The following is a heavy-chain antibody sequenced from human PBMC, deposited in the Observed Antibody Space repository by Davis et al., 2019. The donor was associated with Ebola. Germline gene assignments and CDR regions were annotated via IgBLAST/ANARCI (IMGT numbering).Heavy chain of an antibody. CDR2: IFYSGTP. CDR3: ARHHGGNSGYDLDY. V-gene: IGHV4-39*01. D-gene: IGHD5-12*01. CDR1: GASISDTNYF. Sequence: SETLSLTCTVSGASISDTNYFWAWIRQPPGKGLEWIGSIFYSGTPYYNPFLKSRVTMSVDTSKNQFSVKLSSLTAADTAMYYCARHHGGNSGYDLDYWGQGTLVTVSS. J-gene: IGHJ4*02.